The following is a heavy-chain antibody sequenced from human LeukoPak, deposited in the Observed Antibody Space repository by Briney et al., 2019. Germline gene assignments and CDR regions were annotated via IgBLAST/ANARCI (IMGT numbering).Heavy chain of an antibody. D-gene: IGHD2-15*01. CDR1: GFTFTSSA. CDR2: IVVGRGNT. J-gene: IGHJ4*02. V-gene: IGHV1-58*02. CDR3: AAGWVWSGGSCYYYFDY. Sequence: GTSVKLSCKASGFTFTSSAMQWVRQPRGQRLEWIGWIVVGRGNTNYAQKFQERVTITRHMSTSTAYMELSSLRSEDTAVYYCAAGWVWSGGSCYYYFDYWGQGTLVTVSS.